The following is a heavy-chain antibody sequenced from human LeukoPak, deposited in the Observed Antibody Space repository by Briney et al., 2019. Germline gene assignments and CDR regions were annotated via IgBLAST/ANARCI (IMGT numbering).Heavy chain of an antibody. J-gene: IGHJ5*02. CDR2: IYYSGST. V-gene: IGHV4-59*01. CDR1: GGSISSYY. Sequence: SETLSLTCTVSGGSISSYYWSWIRQPPGKGLEWIGYIYYSGSTNYNPSLKSRVAISVDTSKNLFSLKLSSGTAADTAVYYCARETYYYGSGSYHRNWFDPWGQGTLVTVSS. CDR3: ARETYYYGSGSYHRNWFDP. D-gene: IGHD3-10*01.